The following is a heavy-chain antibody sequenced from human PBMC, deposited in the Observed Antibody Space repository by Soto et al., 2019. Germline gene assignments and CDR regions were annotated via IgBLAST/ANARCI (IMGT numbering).Heavy chain of an antibody. CDR2: ISHDGSRK. Sequence: QVQLVESGGGVVHPGRSLRLSCAASGFTFSTYAIHWVRQAPGKGLEWVAVISHDGSRKYYVDSVKGRFTISRDNTKNTLYLQMNSLRADDTAVYYCARDQAGQLLASYYFDYWGLGTLVTVSS. J-gene: IGHJ4*02. D-gene: IGHD6-19*01. V-gene: IGHV3-30-3*01. CDR1: GFTFSTYA. CDR3: ARDQAGQLLASYYFDY.